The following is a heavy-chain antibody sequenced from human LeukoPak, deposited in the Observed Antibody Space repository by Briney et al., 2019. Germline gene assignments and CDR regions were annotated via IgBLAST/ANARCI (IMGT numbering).Heavy chain of an antibody. V-gene: IGHV1-8*01. J-gene: IGHJ3*02. Sequence: GASVKVSCKASGYTFTSHYMHWVRQATGQGLEWMGWMNPNSGNTGYAQKFQGRVTMTRNTSISTAYMELSSLRSEDTAVYYCARGRRGGIVVVPAQIWGQGTMVTVSS. D-gene: IGHD2-2*01. CDR2: MNPNSGNT. CDR3: ARGRRGGIVVVPAQI. CDR1: GYTFTSHY.